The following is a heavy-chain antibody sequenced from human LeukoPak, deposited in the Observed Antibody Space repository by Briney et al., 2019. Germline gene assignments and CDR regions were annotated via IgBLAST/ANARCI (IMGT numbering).Heavy chain of an antibody. CDR2: IYYSGST. CDR1: GGSISSYY. J-gene: IGHJ4*02. D-gene: IGHD1-1*01. CDR3: ARAVHKYYFDY. V-gene: IGHV4-59*01. Sequence: SETLSLTCTVSGGSISSYYWSWIRQPPGKGLEWIGYIYYSGSTNYNPSLKSRVTISVDTSKNPFSLKLSSVTAADTAVYYCARAVHKYYFDYWGQGTLVTVSS.